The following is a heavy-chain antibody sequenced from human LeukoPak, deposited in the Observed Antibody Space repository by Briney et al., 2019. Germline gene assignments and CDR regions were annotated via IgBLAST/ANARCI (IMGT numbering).Heavy chain of an antibody. CDR2: IIPIFGTA. Sequence: ASVKVSCKPSGYTFTDYAINWVRQAPGQGLEWMGGIIPIFGTANYAQKFQGRVTITADESTSTAYMELSSLRSEDTAVYYCARAAYYYDSSGYYYVAYYFDYWGQGTLVTVSS. V-gene: IGHV1-69*13. D-gene: IGHD3-22*01. CDR3: ARAAYYYDSSGYYYVAYYFDY. CDR1: GYTFTDYA. J-gene: IGHJ4*02.